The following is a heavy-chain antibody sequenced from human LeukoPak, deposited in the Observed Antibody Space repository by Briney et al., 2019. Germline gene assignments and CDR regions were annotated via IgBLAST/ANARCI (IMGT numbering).Heavy chain of an antibody. CDR3: AMRAWDPGTTWWRNYYYYYGMDV. CDR1: GFTFSSYW. Sequence: GGSLRLSCAASGFTFSSYWMSWVRQAPGKGLEWVANIKQDGSEKYYVDSVKGRFTISRDNAKNSLYLQMNSLRAEDTAVYYCAMRAWDPGTTWWRNYYYYYGMDVWGQGTTVTVSS. J-gene: IGHJ6*02. V-gene: IGHV3-7*03. D-gene: IGHD1-1*01. CDR2: IKQDGSEK.